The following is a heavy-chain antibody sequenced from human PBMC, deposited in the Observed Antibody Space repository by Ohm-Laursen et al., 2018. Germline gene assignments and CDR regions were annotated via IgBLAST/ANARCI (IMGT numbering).Heavy chain of an antibody. CDR3: VKGPGGYRYGDY. CDR2: ISGSGGST. D-gene: IGHD5-18*01. J-gene: IGHJ4*02. V-gene: IGHV3-23*01. CDR1: GFTFSSYG. Sequence: SLRLSCAASGFTFSSYGMHWVRQAPGKGLEWVSAISGSGGSTYYADSVKGRFTISRDNSKNTLYLQMNSLRAEDTAVYSCVKGPGGYRYGDYWGQGTLVTVSS.